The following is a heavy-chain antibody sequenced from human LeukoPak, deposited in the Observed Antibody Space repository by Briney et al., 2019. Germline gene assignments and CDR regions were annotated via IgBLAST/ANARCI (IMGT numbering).Heavy chain of an antibody. CDR1: GGSISSYY. D-gene: IGHD3-22*01. J-gene: IGHJ4*02. V-gene: IGHV4-59*12. Sequence: PSETLSLTCTVSGGSISSYYWSWIRQPPGKGLEWIAYIFYSGSTNYNPSLRSRVTISVDTSKNQFSLKLSSVTAADTAVYYCARDHVNYYDSSGYYRWGQGTLVTVSS. CDR2: IFYSGST. CDR3: ARDHVNYYDSSGYYR.